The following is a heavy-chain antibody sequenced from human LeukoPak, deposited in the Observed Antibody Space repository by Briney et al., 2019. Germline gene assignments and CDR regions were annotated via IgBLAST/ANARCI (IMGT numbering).Heavy chain of an antibody. CDR2: INTNTGNP. Sequence: ASVKVSCKASGYTFTSYAMNWVRQAPGQGLEWMGWINTNTGNPTYAQGFTGRFAFSLDTSVSTAYLQISSLKAEDTAVYYCARDWGYCSSTSCYHNWFDPWGQGTLVTVSS. D-gene: IGHD2-2*01. V-gene: IGHV7-4-1*02. CDR1: GYTFTSYA. J-gene: IGHJ5*02. CDR3: ARDWGYCSSTSCYHNWFDP.